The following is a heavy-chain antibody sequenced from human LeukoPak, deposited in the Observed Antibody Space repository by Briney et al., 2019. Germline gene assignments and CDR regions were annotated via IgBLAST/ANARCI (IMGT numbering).Heavy chain of an antibody. CDR2: SIPIFGTA. D-gene: IGHD3-9*01. CDR3: ARQVLRYFDWLTYFDY. CDR1: GGTFSSYA. Sequence: SVKVSCKASGGTFSSYAISWVRQGPGQGLEWMGGSIPIFGTANYAQKFQGRVTITADESTSTAYMELSSLRSEDTAVYYCARQVLRYFDWLTYFDYWGQGTLVTVSS. V-gene: IGHV1-69*13. J-gene: IGHJ4*02.